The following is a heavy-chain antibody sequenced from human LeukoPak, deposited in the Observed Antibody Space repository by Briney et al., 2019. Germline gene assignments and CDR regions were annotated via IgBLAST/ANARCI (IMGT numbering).Heavy chain of an antibody. V-gene: IGHV1-18*01. D-gene: IGHD6-13*01. J-gene: IGHJ6*03. Sequence: ASVKVSCKASGYTFTSYGISWVRQAPGQGLEWMGWISAYNGNTNYAQKLQGRVTMTTDTSTSTAYMELRSLRSDDTAVYYCARAIAAAYYYYYMDVWGKGTMVTVSS. CDR2: ISAYNGNT. CDR3: ARAIAAAYYYYYMDV. CDR1: GYTFTSYG.